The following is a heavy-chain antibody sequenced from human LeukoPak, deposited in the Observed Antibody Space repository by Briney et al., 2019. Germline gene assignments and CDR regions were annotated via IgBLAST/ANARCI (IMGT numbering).Heavy chain of an antibody. J-gene: IGHJ6*03. V-gene: IGHV4-34*01. Sequence: KPSETLSLTCAVYGGSFSGYYWSWIRQPPGKGLEWIGEINHSGSTNYNPSLKSRVTISVDTSKNQFSPKLSSVTAADTAVYYCARGSKGYCSGGSCYSVPYYYYMDVWGKGTTVTVSS. CDR3: ARGSKGYCSGGSCYSVPYYYYMDV. CDR1: GGSFSGYY. D-gene: IGHD2-15*01. CDR2: INHSGST.